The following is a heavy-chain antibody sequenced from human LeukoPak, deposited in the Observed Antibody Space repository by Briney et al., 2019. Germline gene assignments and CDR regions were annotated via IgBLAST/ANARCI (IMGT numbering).Heavy chain of an antibody. D-gene: IGHD1-7*01. J-gene: IGHJ4*02. CDR1: GFTFSSFW. V-gene: IGHV3-7*01. CDR3: ARDNVLGTY. Sequence: GSLRLSCAASGFTFSSFWRTWVRQAPGKGLEWVANIKQDESQQYYVDSVKGQFTISRHNANNSLYLQTNSLRAKDTAIYYCARDNVLGTYWGQGALVIVSS. CDR2: IKQDESQQ.